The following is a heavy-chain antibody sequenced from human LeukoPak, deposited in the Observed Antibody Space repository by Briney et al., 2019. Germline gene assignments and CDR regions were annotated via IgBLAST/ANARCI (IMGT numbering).Heavy chain of an antibody. CDR3: AKDLNDDSSGYLDY. D-gene: IGHD3-22*01. J-gene: IGHJ4*02. CDR2: ISGSGGST. V-gene: IGHV3-23*01. Sequence: GGSLRLSCAASGFTFSSYAMSWVRQAPGKGLEWVSAISGSGGSTYYADSEKGRFTISRDNSKNTLYLQMNSLRAEDTAVYYCAKDLNDDSSGYLDYWGQGTLVTVSP. CDR1: GFTFSSYA.